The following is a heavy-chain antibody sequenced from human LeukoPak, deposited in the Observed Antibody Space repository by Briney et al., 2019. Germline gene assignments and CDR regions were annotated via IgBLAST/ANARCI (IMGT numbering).Heavy chain of an antibody. Sequence: GGSLRLSCAASGLTFSSYAMHWVRQAPGKGLEWVSLISGSGGSTHYADSVKGRFTISRDNFKNTLYLQMKSLRAEDTAVYYCAKDPSVTTGFIFDYWGQGTLVTVSS. CDR1: GLTFSSYA. CDR3: AKDPSVTTGFIFDY. CDR2: ISGSGGST. V-gene: IGHV3-23*01. D-gene: IGHD4-17*01. J-gene: IGHJ4*02.